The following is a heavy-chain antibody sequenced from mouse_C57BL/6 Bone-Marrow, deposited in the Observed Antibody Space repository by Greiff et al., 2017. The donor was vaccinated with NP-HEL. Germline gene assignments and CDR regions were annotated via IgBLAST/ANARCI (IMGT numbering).Heavy chain of an antibody. Sequence: VQLQQPGAELVKPGASVKMSCKASGYTFTSYWITWVKQRPGQGLEWIGDIYPGSGSTNYNEKFKSKATLTVDTSSSTAYMQLSSLTSEDSAVYYCARPYYSNPYYAMDYWGQGTSVTVAS. D-gene: IGHD2-5*01. CDR1: GYTFTSYW. CDR2: IYPGSGST. J-gene: IGHJ4*01. V-gene: IGHV1-55*01. CDR3: ARPYYSNPYYAMDY.